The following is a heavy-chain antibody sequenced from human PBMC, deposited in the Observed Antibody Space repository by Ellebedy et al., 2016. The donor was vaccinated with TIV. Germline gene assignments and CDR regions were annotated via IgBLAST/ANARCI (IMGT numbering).Heavy chain of an antibody. CDR2: IKQDGSEK. CDR1: GFTFSSYW. Sequence: GESLKISCAASGFTFSSYWKSWVRQAPGRGLEWVANIKQDGSEKYYVDSVKGRFTISRDNTKNSLYLQMNSLKTEDTAVYYCAETSNSFIFDIWGQGTMVTVSS. D-gene: IGHD2-2*01. J-gene: IGHJ3*02. CDR3: AETSNSFIFDI. V-gene: IGHV3-7*01.